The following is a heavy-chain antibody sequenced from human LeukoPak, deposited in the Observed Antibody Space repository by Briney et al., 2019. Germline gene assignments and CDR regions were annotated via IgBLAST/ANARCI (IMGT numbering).Heavy chain of an antibody. J-gene: IGHJ4*02. D-gene: IGHD4/OR15-4a*01. Sequence: PGGSLRLSCAASGFTFSSYIMNWVRQAPGKGLEWVSSISSSSSYIYYADSVKGRFTISRDNAKNSLYLQMNSLRAEDTAVYYCARSDYGTGTHFDYWGQGTLVTGPS. CDR3: ARSDYGTGTHFDY. CDR1: GFTFSSYI. V-gene: IGHV3-21*01. CDR2: ISSSSSYI.